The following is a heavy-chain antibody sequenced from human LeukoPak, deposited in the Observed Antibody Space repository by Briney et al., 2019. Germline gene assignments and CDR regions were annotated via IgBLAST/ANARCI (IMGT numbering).Heavy chain of an antibody. D-gene: IGHD2-2*01. CDR2: IIPIFGTA. J-gene: IGHJ4*02. V-gene: IGHV1-69*05. CDR3: AREYPHCSSTSCDQPLDY. Sequence: GASVKVSCKASGGTFSSYAISWVRQAPGQGLEWMGGIIPIFGTANYAQKFQGRVTITTDESTSTAYMELSSLRSEDTAVYYCAREYPHCSSTSCDQPLDYWGQGTLVTVSS. CDR1: GGTFSSYA.